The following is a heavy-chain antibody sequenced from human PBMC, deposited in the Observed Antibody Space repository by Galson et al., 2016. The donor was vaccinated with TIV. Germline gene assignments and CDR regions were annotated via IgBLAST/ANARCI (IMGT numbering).Heavy chain of an antibody. CDR3: ARSLRYYDFWSCYS. V-gene: IGHV3-30-3*01. CDR1: GFTFSNYA. D-gene: IGHD3-3*01. Sequence: SLRLSCAASGFTFSNYAMHWVRQAPGQGLEWVASISDDGDNTYYADSLEGRFTISRDNTKNTVYLQMNSLRSEDTAMYDCARSLRYYDFWSCYSWGQGTLVTVSS. CDR2: ISDDGDNT. J-gene: IGHJ5*02.